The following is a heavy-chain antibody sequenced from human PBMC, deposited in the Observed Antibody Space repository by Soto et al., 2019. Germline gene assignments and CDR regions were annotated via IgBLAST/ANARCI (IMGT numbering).Heavy chain of an antibody. D-gene: IGHD1-26*01. Sequence: PSETLSLTCTVSGDSISSFGNYWSWIRQYPGKGLEWIGYIYHSGSTYYNPSLKSRVSLTVDPSRNQFSLNLNSVTAADTAVYYCASPQYSTFPWGQGTLVTVSS. CDR1: GDSISSFGNY. J-gene: IGHJ5*02. CDR3: ASPQYSTFP. V-gene: IGHV4-31*03. CDR2: IYHSGST.